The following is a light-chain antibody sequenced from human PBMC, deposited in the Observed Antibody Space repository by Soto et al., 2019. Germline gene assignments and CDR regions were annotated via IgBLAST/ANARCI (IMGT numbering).Light chain of an antibody. CDR3: SSYAGSHIV. V-gene: IGLV2-11*01. CDR1: SSDVGIHYF. CDR2: DVS. Sequence: QSALTQPRSVSGSPGQSVTISCTGTSSDVGIHYFVSWYQHHPGKAPKLMIYDVSQRPSGVPDRFSGSKSGSTASLTSSGIQAEDEADYYCSSYAGSHIVFGTGTKVTVL. J-gene: IGLJ1*01.